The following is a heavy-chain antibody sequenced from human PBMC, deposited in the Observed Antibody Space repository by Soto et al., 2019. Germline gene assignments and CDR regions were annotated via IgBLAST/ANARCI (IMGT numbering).Heavy chain of an antibody. J-gene: IGHJ4*02. CDR1: GFTFSSSA. CDR3: ANRDAYY. V-gene: IGHV3-23*01. CDR2: ISGTGGTT. Sequence: EVQLLESGGGLVQPGGSLRLSCAASGFTFSSSAMSWVRQAPGKGLEWVSGISGTGGTTYYADSVKGRFTISRGNSKNTLFLQMDSVRADDTAVYYCANRDAYYWGQGTLVTVSS. D-gene: IGHD2-21*02.